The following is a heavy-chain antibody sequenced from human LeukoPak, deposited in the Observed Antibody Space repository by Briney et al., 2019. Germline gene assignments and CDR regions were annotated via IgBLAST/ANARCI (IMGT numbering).Heavy chain of an antibody. V-gene: IGHV1-8*03. CDR2: MNPNSGNT. Sequence: ASVKVSCKASGYTFTSYDINWVRQATGQGLEWMGWMNPNSGNTGYAQKFQGRLTITRNISISTAYMELSSLRSEDTAVYYCARVQKSGGYCSGGSCYSRLGYWGQGTLVTVSS. CDR3: ARVQKSGGYCSGGSCYSRLGY. D-gene: IGHD2-15*01. J-gene: IGHJ4*02. CDR1: GYTFTSYD.